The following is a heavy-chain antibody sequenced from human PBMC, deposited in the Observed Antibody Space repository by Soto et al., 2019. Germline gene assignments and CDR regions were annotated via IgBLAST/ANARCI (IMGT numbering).Heavy chain of an antibody. J-gene: IGHJ5*02. CDR3: ARAPDVDVVTAPFDP. V-gene: IGHV4-31*03. CDR1: GGSISGGFWY. Sequence: QVQLQESGPGLVKPSQTLSLTCTVSGGSISGGFWYWRWIRQHPGESLEWIGYISYSGSTYYNPFPKCRVDISVLTAKIQLSLRLSSVTAADWAVYYCARAPDVDVVTAPFDPWGQGALVTVSS. D-gene: IGHD2-21*02. CDR2: ISYSGST.